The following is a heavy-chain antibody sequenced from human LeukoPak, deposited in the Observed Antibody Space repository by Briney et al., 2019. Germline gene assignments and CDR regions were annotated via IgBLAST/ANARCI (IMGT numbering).Heavy chain of an antibody. Sequence: GASVKVSCKASGGTFSSYAISWVRQAPGQGLEWMGGIIPIFGTANYAQKFQGRVTITADESTSTAYMELSSLRSEDTAVYYCAERVVIDRLYYYGMDVWGQGTTVTVSS. CDR3: AERVVIDRLYYYGMDV. CDR1: GGTFSSYA. CDR2: IIPIFGTA. D-gene: IGHD3-3*01. V-gene: IGHV1-69*13. J-gene: IGHJ6*02.